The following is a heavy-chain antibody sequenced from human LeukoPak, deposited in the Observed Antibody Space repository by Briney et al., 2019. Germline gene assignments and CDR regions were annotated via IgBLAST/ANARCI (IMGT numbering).Heavy chain of an antibody. J-gene: IGHJ4*02. CDR3: ARQDSYYDFWSGYDY. D-gene: IGHD3-3*01. CDR1: GYIFTSYW. Sequence: GESLKISCKGSGYIFTSYWIGWVRQMPGKGLEWMGSIYPGDSDTRYSPSFQGQVTISADKSISTAYLQWSSLKASDTAIYYCARQDSYYDFWSGYDYWGQGTLVTVSS. CDR2: IYPGDSDT. V-gene: IGHV5-51*01.